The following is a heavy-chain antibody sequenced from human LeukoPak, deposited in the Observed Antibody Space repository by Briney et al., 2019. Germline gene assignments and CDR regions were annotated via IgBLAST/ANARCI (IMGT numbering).Heavy chain of an antibody. D-gene: IGHD3-22*01. CDR1: GFTFSSYA. Sequence: GGSLRLSCADSGFTFSSYAMHWVRQAPGKGLEWVAVISYDGSNKYYADSVKGRFTISRDNSKNTLYLQMNSLRAEDTAVYYCAREDYYDSSGYLDFDYWGQGTLVTVSS. CDR3: AREDYYDSSGYLDFDY. J-gene: IGHJ4*02. V-gene: IGHV3-30-3*01. CDR2: ISYDGSNK.